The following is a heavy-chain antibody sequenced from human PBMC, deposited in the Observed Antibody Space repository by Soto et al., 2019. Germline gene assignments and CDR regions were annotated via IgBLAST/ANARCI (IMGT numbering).Heavy chain of an antibody. D-gene: IGHD5-18*01. J-gene: IGHJ4*02. CDR1: GFTFSSYA. CDR2: ISGSGGST. Sequence: PVGSLRLSCAASGFTFSSYAMSWVRQAPGKGLEWVSAISGSGGSTYYADSVKGRFTISRDNSKNTLYLQMNSLRAEDTAVYYCAKMSRRSWIQLWLPDYWGQGTLVTVSS. V-gene: IGHV3-23*01. CDR3: AKMSRRSWIQLWLPDY.